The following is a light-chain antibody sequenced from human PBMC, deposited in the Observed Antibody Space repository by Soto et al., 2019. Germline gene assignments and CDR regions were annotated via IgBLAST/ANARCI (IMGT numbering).Light chain of an antibody. CDR3: MQATQAYT. V-gene: IGKV2-24*01. Sequence: DIVLTQTPLSSPVTLGQPASISSRLSQTFVHSIGNTYLPWLQQSPAQPPRLLIYMISNRFSGVPDRFSGSGAGTDFTLKISRVEAEDVGVYYCMQATQAYTFGQGTKLEIK. CDR1: QTFVHSIGNTY. J-gene: IGKJ2*01. CDR2: MIS.